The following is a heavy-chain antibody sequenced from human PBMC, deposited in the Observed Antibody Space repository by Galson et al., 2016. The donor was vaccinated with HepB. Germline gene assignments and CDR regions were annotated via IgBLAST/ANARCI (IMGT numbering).Heavy chain of an antibody. Sequence: SETLSLTCTVSLGFTSSYYWSWIRQTPGKGLAWIGYISYNGDTKYNASLTGRVTMSVDTSKKRVSPTLTSATAADTALYYCARDRGRFGQYYFDSWGPGTLVTVSS. J-gene: IGHJ4*02. D-gene: IGHD1-26*01. V-gene: IGHV4-59*01. CDR2: ISYNGDT. CDR3: ARDRGRFGQYYFDS. CDR1: LGFTSSYY.